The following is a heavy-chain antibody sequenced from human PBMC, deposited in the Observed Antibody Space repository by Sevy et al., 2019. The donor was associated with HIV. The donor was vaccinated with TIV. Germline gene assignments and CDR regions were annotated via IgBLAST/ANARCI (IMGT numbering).Heavy chain of an antibody. CDR3: ARLFSCGGDCYYLDY. CDR1: GFTFSSYD. J-gene: IGHJ4*02. CDR2: TSHDGKYN. V-gene: IGHV3-30*04. Sequence: GESLKTSCAGSGFTFSSYDMHWVRQAPGKGLEWVAVTSHDGKYNNYADSVKVRFTISRDNFKNTLYLQMNSLRVEDTAAYFCARLFSCGGDCYYLDYWGQGALVTVSS. D-gene: IGHD2-21*02.